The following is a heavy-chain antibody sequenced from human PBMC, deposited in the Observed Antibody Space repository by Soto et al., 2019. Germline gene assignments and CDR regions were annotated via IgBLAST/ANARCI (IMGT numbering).Heavy chain of an antibody. CDR3: ASGHGDYGDYLFDY. CDR2: IIPILGIA. Sequence: QVQLVQSGAEVKKPGSSVKVSCKASGGTFSSYTISWVRQAPGQGLEWMGRIIPILGIANYAQKFQGRVTITADKSTSTAYMELSSLRSEDTAVYYCASGHGDYGDYLFDYWGQGTLVTVSS. D-gene: IGHD4-17*01. J-gene: IGHJ4*02. V-gene: IGHV1-69*02. CDR1: GGTFSSYT.